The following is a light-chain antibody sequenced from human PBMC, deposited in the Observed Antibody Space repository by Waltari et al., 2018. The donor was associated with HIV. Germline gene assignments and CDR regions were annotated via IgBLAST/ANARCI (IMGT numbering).Light chain of an antibody. CDR2: DAS. CDR1: QSVSSY. Sequence: EIVLTQSPATLSLSPGERATLSCRASQSVSSYLAWYQQKPGQAPRLLNYDASNRATGIPARFSGSGSGTDFTLTISSLEPEDFAVYSCQQRSNWPPITFGQVTRLEIK. CDR3: QQRSNWPPIT. V-gene: IGKV3-11*01. J-gene: IGKJ5*01.